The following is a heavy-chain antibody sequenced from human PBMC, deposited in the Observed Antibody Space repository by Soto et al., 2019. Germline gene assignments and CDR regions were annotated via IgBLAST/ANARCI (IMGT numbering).Heavy chain of an antibody. CDR1: GGSISSGDYY. D-gene: IGHD3-22*01. Sequence: QVQLQESGPGLVKPSQTLSLTCTVSGGSISSGDYYWSWIRQPPGKGLEGIGYIYNSGSTYYNPSLKSRVTISVDTSKNQFSLQLTSVAAADTAVYFCARASSTMIKLVYYYGLDVWGQGTTVTASS. J-gene: IGHJ6*02. V-gene: IGHV4-30-4*01. CDR3: ARASSTMIKLVYYYGLDV. CDR2: IYNSGST.